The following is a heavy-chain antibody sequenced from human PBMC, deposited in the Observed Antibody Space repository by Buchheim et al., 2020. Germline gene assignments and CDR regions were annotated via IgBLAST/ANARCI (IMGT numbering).Heavy chain of an antibody. CDR1: GGTFSSYT. Sequence: QVQLVQSGAEVKKPGSSVKVSCKASGGTFSSYTISWVRQAPGQGLEWMGRIIPILGIANYAQKFQGRVTITADKSTSTPYMELSSLRSEDTAVYYCARGGIAVAGTRYYFDYWGQGTL. D-gene: IGHD6-19*01. CDR2: IIPILGIA. V-gene: IGHV1-69*02. CDR3: ARGGIAVAGTRYYFDY. J-gene: IGHJ4*02.